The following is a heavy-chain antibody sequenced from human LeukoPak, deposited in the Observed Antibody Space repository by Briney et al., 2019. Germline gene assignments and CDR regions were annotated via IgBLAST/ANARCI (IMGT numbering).Heavy chain of an antibody. CDR2: LFYSGST. CDR1: GGSISSYY. V-gene: IGHV4-59*01. CDR3: ATVAVIRGVTYFDY. J-gene: IGHJ4*02. Sequence: SETLSLTCTVSGGSISSYYWSWIRQPPGKGLEWIAYLFYSGSTDYNPSLKSRVTISVDTSKHQFSLKLRSVTAADTAVYYCATVAVIRGVTYFDYWGQGTLVTVSS. D-gene: IGHD3-10*01.